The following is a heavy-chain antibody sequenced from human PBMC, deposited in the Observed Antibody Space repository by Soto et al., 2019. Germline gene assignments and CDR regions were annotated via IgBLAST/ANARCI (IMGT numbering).Heavy chain of an antibody. J-gene: IGHJ6*03. CDR3: ARHVRVFPLGYYYMDV. CDR2: IYPGDSDT. V-gene: IGHV5-51*01. D-gene: IGHD2-21*01. CDR1: GYSFTSYW. Sequence: PGESLKISCKGSGYSFTSYWIGWVRQMPGKGLEWMGIIYPGDSDTRYSPSFQGQVTISADKSISTAYLQWSSLKASDTAMYYCARHVRVFPLGYYYMDVWGKGTTVTVSS.